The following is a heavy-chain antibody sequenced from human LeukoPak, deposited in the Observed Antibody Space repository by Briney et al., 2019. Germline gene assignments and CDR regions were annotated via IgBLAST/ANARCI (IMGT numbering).Heavy chain of an antibody. CDR2: IYPGDSDS. CDR3: ARQPNYYESSGYYSSVAFDI. J-gene: IGHJ3*02. V-gene: IGHV5-51*01. CDR1: GYSFTRKW. Sequence: GESLKISCKGYGYSFTRKWIGWVRQMPGKGLEWMGIIYPGDSDSRYSPSFQGQVTISADKSISAAYLQWSSLKASDTAMYYCARQPNYYESSGYYSSVAFDIWGQGTMVTVSS. D-gene: IGHD3-22*01.